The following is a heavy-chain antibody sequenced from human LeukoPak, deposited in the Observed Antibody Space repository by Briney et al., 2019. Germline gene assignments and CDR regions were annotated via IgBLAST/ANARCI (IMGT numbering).Heavy chain of an antibody. CDR3: AKRRPPQKEV. CDR1: GFTLSSYW. V-gene: IGHV3-7*01. Sequence: GGSLRLSCAASGFTLSSYWMTWVRQSPGKGLEWVALIKPDGSDKYYVDSVKGRFTISRDNAKNSLYLQMSSLRAEDTAVYYWAKRRPPQKEVLGQGT. CDR2: IKPDGSDK. J-gene: IGHJ6*01.